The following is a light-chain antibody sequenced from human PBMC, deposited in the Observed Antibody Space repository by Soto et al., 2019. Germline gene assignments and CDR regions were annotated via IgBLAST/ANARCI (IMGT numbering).Light chain of an antibody. CDR3: QQYDNLPRT. CDR1: QDITNY. J-gene: IGKJ1*01. Sequence: DVQMTQSPSSLSASVGDRVTITCQASQDITNYLNWYQQKPGKAPKFMIYDASNLETGVPSRFSGSGSGTDFTFTISSLQSEDIETYYCQQYDNLPRTFGQGTKVDIK. V-gene: IGKV1-33*01. CDR2: DAS.